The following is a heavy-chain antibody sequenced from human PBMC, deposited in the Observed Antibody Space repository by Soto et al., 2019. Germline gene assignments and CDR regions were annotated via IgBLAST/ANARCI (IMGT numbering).Heavy chain of an antibody. D-gene: IGHD5-12*01. CDR1: GGSISSYY. Sequence: SETLSLTCTVSGGSISSYYWSWIRQPPGKGLEWIGYIYYSGSTNYNPSLKSRVTISQDTSKNQFSLKLSSVTAADTAVYYCARHYGDGYDLVDYWGQGSLDTGSS. CDR3: ARHYGDGYDLVDY. J-gene: IGHJ4*02. V-gene: IGHV4-59*08. CDR2: IYYSGST.